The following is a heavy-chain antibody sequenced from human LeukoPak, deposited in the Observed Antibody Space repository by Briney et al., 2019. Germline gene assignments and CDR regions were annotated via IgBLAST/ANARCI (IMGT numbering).Heavy chain of an antibody. CDR2: ISGSGGST. CDR1: GFTFSSYA. Sequence: GGSLRLSCAASGFTFSSYAMSWVRQAPGKGLEWVSAISGSGGSTYYADSVKGRFTISRDNSKNTLYLQMNSLRAEDTAVNYCAKAQFLGYSNSYYFDYWGQGTLVTVSS. D-gene: IGHD4-11*01. CDR3: AKAQFLGYSNSYYFDY. J-gene: IGHJ4*02. V-gene: IGHV3-23*01.